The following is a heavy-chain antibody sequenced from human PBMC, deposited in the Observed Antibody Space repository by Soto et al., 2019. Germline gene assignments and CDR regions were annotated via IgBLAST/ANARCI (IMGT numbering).Heavy chain of an antibody. J-gene: IGHJ3*02. CDR3: AKRYSGYDDAFDI. V-gene: IGHV4-39*01. Sequence: TLSLTCSVSGDSISNSRFYWAWIRQPPGEGLEWIGSIYHTGNAYYNPSLKSRVTISVDTSKNQFSLKLTSVTAADTAVYYCAKRYSGYDDAFDIWGQGTMVTVSS. CDR1: GDSISNSRFY. CDR2: IYHTGNA. D-gene: IGHD5-12*01.